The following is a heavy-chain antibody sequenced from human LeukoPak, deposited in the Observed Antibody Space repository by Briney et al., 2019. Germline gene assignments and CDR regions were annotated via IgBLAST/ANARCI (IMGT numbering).Heavy chain of an antibody. V-gene: IGHV7-4-1*02. CDR2: INTNTGNP. J-gene: IGHJ5*02. CDR3: ARLVETPYCSSTSCYGWFDP. CDR1: GYTFTSCA. Sequence: ASVKVSCKASGYTFTSCAMNWVRQAPGQGLEWMGWINTNTGNPTYAQGFTGRFVFSLDTSVSTAYLQISSLKAEDTAVYYCARLVETPYCSSTSCYGWFDPWGQGTLVTVSS. D-gene: IGHD2-2*01.